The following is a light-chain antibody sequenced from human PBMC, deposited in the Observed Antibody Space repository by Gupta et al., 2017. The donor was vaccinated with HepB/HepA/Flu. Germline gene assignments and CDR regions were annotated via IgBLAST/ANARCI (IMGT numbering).Light chain of an antibody. CDR1: NSDIGGYNC. V-gene: IGLV2-14*03. CDR3: ASCSTSGTLVL. J-gene: IGLJ2*01. CDR2: DDS. Sequence: QSALTHPASVSGSPGQSITISCTGTNSDIGGYNCVSWYQQYPGKTPKLLICDDSNRPSGISNRFSGSKSGNTASLTISGLQAEDEADYYCASCSTSGTLVLFGGGTKLTVL.